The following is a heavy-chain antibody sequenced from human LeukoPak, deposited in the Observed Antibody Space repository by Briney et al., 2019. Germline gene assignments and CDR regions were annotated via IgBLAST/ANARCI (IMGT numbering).Heavy chain of an antibody. CDR1: GGTFSSYA. CDR3: ARVYSSSGCFDY. V-gene: IGHV1-69*13. D-gene: IGHD6-6*01. CDR2: IIPIFGTA. Sequence: SVKVSCKASGGTFSSYAISWVRQAPGQGLEWMGGIIPIFGTANYAQKFQGRVTITADESTSTAYMELSSLRSEDTAVYYCARVYSSSGCFDYWGQGTLVTVSS. J-gene: IGHJ4*02.